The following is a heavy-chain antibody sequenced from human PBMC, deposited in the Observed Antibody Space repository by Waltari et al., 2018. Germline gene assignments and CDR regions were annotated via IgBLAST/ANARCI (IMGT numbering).Heavy chain of an antibody. J-gene: IGHJ6*03. V-gene: IGHV4-59*01. CDR1: GGSTSTSY. CDR2: IHYSGSS. CDR3: ARADTSTSYFYYYMDV. D-gene: IGHD1-26*01. Sequence: QVQLQESGPGLVKPSETLSLTCTVSGGSTSTSYWSWVRQSPGKGLEWIGYIHYSGSSVSNPSLRSRVAISLDTPNSQFSLRLRSVTAADAAIYYCARADTSTSYFYYYMDVWGKGTTVTVSS.